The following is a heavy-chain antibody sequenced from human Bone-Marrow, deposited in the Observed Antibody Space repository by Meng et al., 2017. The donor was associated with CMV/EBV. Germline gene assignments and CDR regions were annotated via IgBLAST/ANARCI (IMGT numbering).Heavy chain of an antibody. CDR2: ISYDGSNK. Sequence: GESLKISCAASGFTFSSYAMHWVRQAPGKGLEWVAVISYDGSNKYYADSVKGRFTISRDNSKNTLYLQMNSLRAEDTAVYYCARNEYSSPYGMDVWGQGTTVTVSS. CDR1: GFTFSSYA. J-gene: IGHJ6*02. CDR3: ARNEYSSPYGMDV. D-gene: IGHD6-6*01. V-gene: IGHV3-30-3*01.